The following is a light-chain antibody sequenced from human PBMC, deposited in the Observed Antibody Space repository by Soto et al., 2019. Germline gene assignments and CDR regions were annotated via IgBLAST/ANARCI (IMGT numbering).Light chain of an antibody. CDR2: DNY. CDR3: GTWRGSLSAVV. Sequence: QSALTQPPSVSAAPGQKVTISCSGSNSNLENDYIFWYQQFPGTAPKLLIYDNYKRPSGIPDRFSASKSATSATLAITGLQTGDEADYYCGTWRGSLSAVVFGGGTQLTVL. CDR1: NSNLENDY. V-gene: IGLV1-51*01. J-gene: IGLJ7*01.